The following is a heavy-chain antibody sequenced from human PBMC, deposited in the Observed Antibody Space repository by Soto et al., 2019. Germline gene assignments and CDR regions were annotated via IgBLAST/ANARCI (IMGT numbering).Heavy chain of an antibody. V-gene: IGHV3-48*03. CDR1: GFTFNSYE. CDR2: ISSSGTTI. CDR3: ASGYYYGSGTYYKGLGY. J-gene: IGHJ4*02. D-gene: IGHD3-10*01. Sequence: VGSLRLSCAASGFTFNSYEMNWVRQAPGKGLECISYISSSGTTIYYADSVKGRFTISRDNAKNSLYLQMNSLRAEDTAVYYCASGYYYGSGTYYKGLGYWGQGTLVTVSS.